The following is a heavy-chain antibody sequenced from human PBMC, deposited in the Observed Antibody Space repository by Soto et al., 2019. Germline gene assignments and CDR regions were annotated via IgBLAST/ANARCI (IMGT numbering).Heavy chain of an antibody. D-gene: IGHD1-26*01. CDR3: ARDRYPFDY. CDR2: IYRGSST. V-gene: IGHV3-53*01. Sequence: EVQLVESGGGLIQPGGSLRLSCAASGFTVSRNYMSWVRQAPGKGLEWVSVIYRGSSTYYADSVKGRFTISRDNSKNTLYLQMNSLRAEATAVYYCARDRYPFDYGGQGTLVIVSS. J-gene: IGHJ4*02. CDR1: GFTVSRNY.